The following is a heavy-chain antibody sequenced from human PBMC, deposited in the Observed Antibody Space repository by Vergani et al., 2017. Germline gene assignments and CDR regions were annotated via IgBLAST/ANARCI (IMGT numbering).Heavy chain of an antibody. D-gene: IGHD2-2*01. CDR2: INPNSGGT. CDR1: GYTFTGYY. CDR3: ARTLGYCSSTSCYYYYYGMDV. J-gene: IGHJ6*02. Sequence: QVQLVQSGAEVKKPGASVKVSCKASGYTFTGYYMHWVRQAPGQGLEWMGWINPNSGGTNYAQKFQGRVTMTRDTSISTAYMELSRLRSDDTAVYYCARTLGYCSSTSCYYYYYGMDVWGQGP. V-gene: IGHV1-2*02.